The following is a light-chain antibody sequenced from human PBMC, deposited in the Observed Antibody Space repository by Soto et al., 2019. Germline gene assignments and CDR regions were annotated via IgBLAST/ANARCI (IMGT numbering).Light chain of an antibody. CDR3: QQYDNLPSST. J-gene: IGKJ5*01. CDR2: DAS. Sequence: IQMTQSPSSLSSSVGYRVTITSHASQDISNYLNWYQQKPGKAPKLLIYDASNLETGVPSRFSGSGSGTDFTFTISSLQPEDIATYYCQQYDNLPSSTFGQGTRLETK. CDR1: QDISNY. V-gene: IGKV1-33*01.